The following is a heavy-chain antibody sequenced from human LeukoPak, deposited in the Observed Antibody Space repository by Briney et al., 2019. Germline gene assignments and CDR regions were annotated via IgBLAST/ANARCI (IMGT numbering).Heavy chain of an antibody. CDR2: INHSGST. V-gene: IGHV4-34*01. CDR3: ARRTWLYYFDY. J-gene: IGHJ4*02. CDR1: GGSFSGYY. Sequence: SETLSLTCAVYGGSFSGYYWSWIRQPPGKGLEWIGEINHSGSTNYNPSLKSRVTISVDTSKNQFSLKLSSVTAADTAVYYCARRTWLYYFDYWGQGTLVTVSS. D-gene: IGHD5-24*01.